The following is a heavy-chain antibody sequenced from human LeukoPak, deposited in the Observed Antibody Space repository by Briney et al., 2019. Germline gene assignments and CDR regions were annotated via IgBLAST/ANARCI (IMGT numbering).Heavy chain of an antibody. V-gene: IGHV3-21*01. D-gene: IGHD4-17*01. CDR3: GRVSYGEYVHYVDV. J-gene: IGHJ6*03. CDR1: GFPFSSYS. Sequence: GGSLRLSCAASGFPFSSYSMDWVRQAPGKGLEWVSSISSSSSYIYYADSVRGRFTISRDNAKNSLYLQMNSLRAEDTAVYYCGRVSYGEYVHYVDVWGKGTTVTVSS. CDR2: ISSSSSYI.